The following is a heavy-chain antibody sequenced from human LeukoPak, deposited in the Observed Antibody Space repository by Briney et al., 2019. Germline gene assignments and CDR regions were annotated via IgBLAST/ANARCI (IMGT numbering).Heavy chain of an antibody. J-gene: IGHJ4*02. Sequence: GASVKVSCKASGYTFTGYYMHWVRQAPGQGLEWMGWINPNSGGTNYAQKFQGRVTMTRDTSISTAYMELSRLRSDDTAVYYCARELVPTNYYDSSGYYRVWFDYWGQGTLVTVSS. CDR1: GYTFTGYY. CDR2: INPNSGGT. CDR3: ARELVPTNYYDSSGYYRVWFDY. V-gene: IGHV1-2*02. D-gene: IGHD3-22*01.